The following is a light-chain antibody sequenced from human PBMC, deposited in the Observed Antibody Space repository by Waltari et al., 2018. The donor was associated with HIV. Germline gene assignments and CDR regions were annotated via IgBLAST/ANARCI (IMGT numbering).Light chain of an antibody. Sequence: NFMLTQPHSVSESPGKTVTISCTGSSGSIASNAVQWYQQRPGSAPTTVIYEDNQRPSGVPDRFSGSIDSSSNSASLTISGLKTEDEADYYCQSYPEVFGGGTKLTVL. J-gene: IGLJ3*02. V-gene: IGLV6-57*02. CDR1: SGSIASNA. CDR3: QSYPEV. CDR2: EDN.